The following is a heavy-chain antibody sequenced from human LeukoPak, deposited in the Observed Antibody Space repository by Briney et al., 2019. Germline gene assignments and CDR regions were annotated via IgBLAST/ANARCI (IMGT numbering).Heavy chain of an antibody. D-gene: IGHD6-25*01. Sequence: SETLPLTCAVYGGYFSHYYWSWIRQPPGKGLEWIGEINHSGSTNYNPSLKSRVTISVDTSKNQFSLKLSSVTAADTAVYYCARQRWFDPWGQGTLVTVSS. CDR1: GGYFSHYY. CDR2: INHSGST. V-gene: IGHV4-34*01. CDR3: ARQRWFDP. J-gene: IGHJ5*02.